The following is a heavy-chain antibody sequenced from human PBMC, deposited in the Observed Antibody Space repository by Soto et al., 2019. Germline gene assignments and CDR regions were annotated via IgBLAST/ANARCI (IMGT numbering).Heavy chain of an antibody. CDR1: GDSINSGDYY. V-gene: IGHV4-30-4*01. CDR2: SFYRGIT. J-gene: IGHJ6*02. D-gene: IGHD2-15*01. CDR3: ARGAGGGVAGMDV. Sequence: QVQLQESGPRLVKPLQTLSLTCTVSGDSINSGDYYWSWIRQPPGRGLEWVGYSFYRGITAYNPSLKRRMTISMDTAKNQFALRLNSVTAADTAVYFWARGAGGGVAGMDVGGQGTTVSVSS.